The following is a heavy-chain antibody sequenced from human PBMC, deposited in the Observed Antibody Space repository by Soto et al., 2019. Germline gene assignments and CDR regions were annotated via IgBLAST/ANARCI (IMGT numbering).Heavy chain of an antibody. Sequence: SETLSLTCTVSGGSISSYYWSWIRQPPGKGLEWIGYIYYSGSTNYNPSLKSRVTISVDTSKNQFSLKLSSVTAADTAVYYCAKDRGSIFGVVTTKLYPDYWGQGTLVTVSS. D-gene: IGHD3-3*01. CDR2: IYYSGST. V-gene: IGHV4-59*01. CDR3: AKDRGSIFGVVTTKLYPDY. CDR1: GGSISSYY. J-gene: IGHJ4*02.